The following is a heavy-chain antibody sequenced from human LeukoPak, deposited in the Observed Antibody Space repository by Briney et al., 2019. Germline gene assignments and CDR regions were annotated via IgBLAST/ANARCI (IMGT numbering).Heavy chain of an antibody. Sequence: PSETLSLTCAVYGGSFSGYYWSWIRQPPGKGLEWIGEINHSGSTNCNPSLKSRVTISVDTSKNQFSLKLSSVTAADTAVYYCARGRLRGDWFDPWGQGTLVTVSS. CDR2: INHSGST. CDR1: GGSFSGYY. J-gene: IGHJ5*02. CDR3: ARGRLRGDWFDP. V-gene: IGHV4-34*01. D-gene: IGHD5-12*01.